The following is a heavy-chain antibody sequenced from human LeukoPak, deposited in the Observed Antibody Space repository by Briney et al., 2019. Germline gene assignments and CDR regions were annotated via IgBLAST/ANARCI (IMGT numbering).Heavy chain of an antibody. CDR2: IKSKTDGGTT. V-gene: IGHV3-15*01. D-gene: IGHD1-26*01. CDR3: ITDPGEWEPI. CDR1: GLTFSNAW. Sequence: GGSLRLSCAASGLTFSNAWMSWVRQAPGKGLEWVGRIKSKTDGGTTDYGAPVKGRFIILRDDSKNTLYLQMNGLKIEDTAVYYCITDPGEWEPIWGQGTMVTVSS. J-gene: IGHJ3*02.